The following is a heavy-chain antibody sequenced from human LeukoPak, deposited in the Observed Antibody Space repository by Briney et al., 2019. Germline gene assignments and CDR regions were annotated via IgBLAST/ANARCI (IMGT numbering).Heavy chain of an antibody. V-gene: IGHV3-23*01. Sequence: GGSLRLSCAASGFTFSSYAMSWVRQAPGKGLEWVSAISGSGSSTYYADSVKGRFTISRDNSKNTLYLQMNSLRAEDTAVYYCAKGREGYDFWSGYLHFDYWGQGTLVTVSS. D-gene: IGHD3-3*01. CDR3: AKGREGYDFWSGYLHFDY. CDR2: ISGSGSST. CDR1: GFTFSSYA. J-gene: IGHJ4*02.